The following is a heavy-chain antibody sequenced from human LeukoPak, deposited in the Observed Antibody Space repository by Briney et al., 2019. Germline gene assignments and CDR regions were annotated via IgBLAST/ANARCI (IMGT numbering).Heavy chain of an antibody. J-gene: IGHJ3*01. Sequence: GGSLRLSCAASGFTFSDSAMTWVRQAPGKGLDWVSLISFSGANTYYADSVKGRFTISRDNSKDTLFLQMNSLRAEDTAIYYCARDIQLSTWGLGTLVTVSS. D-gene: IGHD5-24*01. CDR3: ARDIQLST. V-gene: IGHV3-23*01. CDR2: ISFSGANT. CDR1: GFTFSDSA.